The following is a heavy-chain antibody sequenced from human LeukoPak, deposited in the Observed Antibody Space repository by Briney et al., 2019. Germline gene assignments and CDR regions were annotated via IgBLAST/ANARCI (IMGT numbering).Heavy chain of an antibody. V-gene: IGHV1-8*01. CDR3: ASSLESGWYENWFDP. D-gene: IGHD6-19*01. CDR2: MNPNSGNT. CDR1: GYTFTSYD. Sequence: ASVKVSCKASGYTFTSYDIHWVRQATGQGLEWMGWMNPNSGNTGYAQKFQGRVTMTRNTSISTAYMELSSLRSEDTAVYYCASSLESGWYENWFDPWGQGTLVTVSS. J-gene: IGHJ5*02.